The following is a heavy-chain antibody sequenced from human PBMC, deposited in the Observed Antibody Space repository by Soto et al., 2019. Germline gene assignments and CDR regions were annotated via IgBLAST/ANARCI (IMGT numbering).Heavy chain of an antibody. CDR1: GGSISSGGYY. J-gene: IGHJ4*02. V-gene: IGHV4-31*03. Sequence: SETLSLTCTVSGGSISSGGYYWSWIRQHPGKGLEWIGYIYYSGSTYYNPSLKSRVTISVDTSKNQFSLKLSSVTAADTAVYYCARGRAYYDILTGYPTNYFDYWGQGTLVTVSS. CDR2: IYYSGST. CDR3: ARGRAYYDILTGYPTNYFDY. D-gene: IGHD3-9*01.